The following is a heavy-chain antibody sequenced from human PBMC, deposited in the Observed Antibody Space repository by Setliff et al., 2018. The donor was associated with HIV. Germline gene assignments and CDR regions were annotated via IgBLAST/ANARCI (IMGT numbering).Heavy chain of an antibody. D-gene: IGHD2-2*02. Sequence: ASVKVSCKASGYTFTNFGIGWVRQAPGQGLEWMGWISAYNGNTNYAQKLQGRVTMTTDTSASTAYMELSSLRSEDTAVYYCARPAGMLLYPFDAFDIWGQGTMVTVSS. J-gene: IGHJ3*02. CDR1: GYTFTNFG. CDR2: ISAYNGNT. CDR3: ARPAGMLLYPFDAFDI. V-gene: IGHV1-18*01.